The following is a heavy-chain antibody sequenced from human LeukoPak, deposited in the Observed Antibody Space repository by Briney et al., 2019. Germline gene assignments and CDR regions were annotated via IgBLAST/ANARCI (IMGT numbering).Heavy chain of an antibody. Sequence: SETLSLTCTVSGGCISSYYWSWIRQPPGKGLEWIGYIYYSGSTNYNPSLKRRVTISVDTSKNQFSLKLSSVTAADTAVYYCAGEKGDDNSGYYYHWFDPWGQGTLVTVSS. CDR2: IYYSGST. V-gene: IGHV4-59*01. D-gene: IGHD3-22*01. CDR1: GGCISSYY. J-gene: IGHJ5*02. CDR3: AGEKGDDNSGYYYHWFDP.